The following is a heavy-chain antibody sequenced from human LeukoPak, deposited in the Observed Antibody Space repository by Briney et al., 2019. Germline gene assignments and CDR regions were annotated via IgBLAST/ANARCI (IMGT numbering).Heavy chain of an antibody. D-gene: IGHD6-13*01. V-gene: IGHV4-59*01. CDR2: IYYSGST. J-gene: IGHJ3*02. CDR3: ARGGIASAGIPLRI. Sequence: SETLSLTCSVSGDSISSYYWSWIRQPPGKGLEWIGYIYYSGSTNYNPSLKSRVTISVDTSKNQFSLNLNSVTAADTAVYYCARGGIASAGIPLRIWGQGTMVTVSS. CDR1: GDSISSYY.